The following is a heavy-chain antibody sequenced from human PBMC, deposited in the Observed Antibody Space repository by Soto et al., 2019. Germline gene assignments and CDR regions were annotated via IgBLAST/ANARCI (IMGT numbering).Heavy chain of an antibody. CDR3: AKDHISVLRFLEWSYGMDV. Sequence: GGSLRLSWAAAGFTFSSYAMSWFRQAPGKGLEWVSAISGSGGSTYYADSVKGRFTISRDNSKNTLYLQMNSLRAEDTAVYYCAKDHISVLRFLEWSYGMDVWGQGTTVTVSS. J-gene: IGHJ6*02. D-gene: IGHD3-3*01. CDR2: ISGSGGST. V-gene: IGHV3-23*01. CDR1: GFTFSSYA.